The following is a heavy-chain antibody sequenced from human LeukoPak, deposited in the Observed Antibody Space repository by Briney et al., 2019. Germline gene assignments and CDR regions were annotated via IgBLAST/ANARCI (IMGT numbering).Heavy chain of an antibody. V-gene: IGHV3-7*01. Sequence: GGSLRPSCAASGLTFSSWWMSWVRQAPGKGLEWVANIKQDGSEKYYVDSVEGRFTISRDNAKNSLYLQMNSLRVEDTAMYYCASHSSGWYLWGQGTLVTVSS. D-gene: IGHD6-19*01. CDR3: ASHSSGWYL. J-gene: IGHJ4*02. CDR1: GLTFSSWW. CDR2: IKQDGSEK.